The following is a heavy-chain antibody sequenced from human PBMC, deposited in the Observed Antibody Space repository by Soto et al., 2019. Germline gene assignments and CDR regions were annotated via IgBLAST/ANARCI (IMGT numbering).Heavy chain of an antibody. J-gene: IGHJ3*02. CDR2: ISAYNGNT. V-gene: IGHV1-18*01. CDR3: ARESSDPDAFDI. Sequence: ASVKVSCKASRYTFTSYGISWVRQAPGQGLEWMGWISAYNGNTNYAQKLQGRVTMTTDTSTSTAYMELRSLRSDDTAVYYGARESSDPDAFDIWGQGTMVTVSS. CDR1: RYTFTSYG.